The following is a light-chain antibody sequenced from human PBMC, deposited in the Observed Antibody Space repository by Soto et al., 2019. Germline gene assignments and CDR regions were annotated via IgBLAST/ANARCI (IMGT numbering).Light chain of an antibody. CDR3: AAWDDSLNGVV. Sequence: QSVLTQPPSASGTPRQRGTISCSGSSSNIGSNTVNWYQQLPGTAPKLLIYSNNQRPSGVPDRFSGSKSGTSASLAISGLQSEDEADYYCAAWDDSLNGVVFGGGTKVTVL. CDR2: SNN. J-gene: IGLJ2*01. V-gene: IGLV1-44*01. CDR1: SSNIGSNT.